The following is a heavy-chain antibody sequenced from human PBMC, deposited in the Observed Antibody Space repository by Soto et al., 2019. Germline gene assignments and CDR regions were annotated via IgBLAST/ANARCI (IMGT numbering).Heavy chain of an antibody. CDR1: GGTFSSYA. Sequence: QVQLVQSGAEVKKPGSSVKVSCKASGGTFSSYAISWVRQAPGQGLEWMGGVIPILGTANYAQKFQGRVTITAAESTSTAYMEVSSLRSEDTAVYSCARELWSGGSFDYWGQGTLVTVSS. CDR3: ARELWSGGSFDY. D-gene: IGHD3-10*01. CDR2: VIPILGTA. J-gene: IGHJ4*02. V-gene: IGHV1-69*11.